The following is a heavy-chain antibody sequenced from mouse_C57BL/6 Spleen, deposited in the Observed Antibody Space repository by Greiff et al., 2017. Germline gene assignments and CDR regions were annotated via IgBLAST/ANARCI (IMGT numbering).Heavy chain of an antibody. CDR3: ARGEGDYGSTYWYFDV. CDR1: GYSITSGYY. Sequence: DVQLQESGPGLVKPSQSLSLTCSVTGYSITSGYYWNWIRQFPGNKLEWMGYISYDGSNNYNPSLKNRISITRDTSRNQFFLKLNSVTTEDTATYYCARGEGDYGSTYWYFDVWGTGTTVTVSS. J-gene: IGHJ1*03. D-gene: IGHD1-1*01. V-gene: IGHV3-6*01. CDR2: ISYDGSN.